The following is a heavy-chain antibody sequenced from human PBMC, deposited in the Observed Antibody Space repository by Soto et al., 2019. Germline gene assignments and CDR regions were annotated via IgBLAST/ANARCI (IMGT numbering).Heavy chain of an antibody. CDR2: ILVGGST. CDR1: GFICSSYD. J-gene: IGHJ3*02. V-gene: IGHV3-23*01. Sequence: GGSLRLSCAVSGFICSSYDMSWVRQAPGKGLEWVSTILVGGSTHYEVSVKGRFTISRDTSKNTVYLQMNSLTAGDTAFYYCAKSTATSGGAFEIYGQGTMVTVSS. CDR3: AKSTATSGGAFEI. D-gene: IGHD1-1*01.